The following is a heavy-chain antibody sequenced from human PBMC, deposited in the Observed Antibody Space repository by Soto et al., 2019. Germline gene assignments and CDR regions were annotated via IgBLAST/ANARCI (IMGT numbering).Heavy chain of an antibody. CDR2: INHSGST. V-gene: IGHV4-34*01. D-gene: IGHD3-16*01. Sequence: PSETLSLTCAVYGGSFSGYYWSWIRQPPGKGLEWIGEINHSGSTNYNPSLKSRVTISVDTSKNQFSLKLSSVTAADTAVYYCARGGGHDLDYWGPGTLATVSS. CDR1: GGSFSGYY. CDR3: ARGGGHDLDY. J-gene: IGHJ4*02.